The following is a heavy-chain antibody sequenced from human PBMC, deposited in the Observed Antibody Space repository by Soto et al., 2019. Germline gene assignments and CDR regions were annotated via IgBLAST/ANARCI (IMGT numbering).Heavy chain of an antibody. V-gene: IGHV3-30*18. D-gene: IGHD2-15*01. J-gene: IGHJ3*01. CDR3: TKTSQAAIIVVVDGQGGHDGFDV. Sequence: QVKLVESGGGVVQPGRSLRLSCEASGFSFNTYGMHWVRQAPGKGLEWVAVISYDGSNQFYGDSVKGRFTISRDDSKNTVYLQMNSLRPEDTAVYYCTKTSQAAIIVVVDGQGGHDGFDVWGQGAMVTVSS. CDR1: GFSFNTYG. CDR2: ISYDGSNQ.